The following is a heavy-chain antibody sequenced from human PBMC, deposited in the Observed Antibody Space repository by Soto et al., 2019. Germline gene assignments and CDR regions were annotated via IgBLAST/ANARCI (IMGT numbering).Heavy chain of an antibody. V-gene: IGHV1-69*13. J-gene: IGHJ2*01. D-gene: IGHD3-22*01. CDR3: ARVITMIVVAEEYFDL. CDR1: GGTFSSYA. Sequence: VASVKVSCKASGGTFSSYAISWVRQAPGQGLEWMGGIIPIFGTANYAQKFQGRVTITADESTSTAYMELSSLRSEDTAVYYCARVITMIVVAEEYFDLWGRGTLVTVSS. CDR2: IIPIFGTA.